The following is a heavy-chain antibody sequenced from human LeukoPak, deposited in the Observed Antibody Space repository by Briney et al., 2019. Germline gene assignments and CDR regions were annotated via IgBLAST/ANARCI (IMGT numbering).Heavy chain of an antibody. Sequence: GGSLRLSCAASGFTISSNAMTWVRQAPGTGLEWVSVIYSGGTTYYADSVKGRFTISRDKSKNTLYLQMNSLRVEDTAVYYCASSSWSRSNWFDPWGQGTLVTVSS. CDR3: ASSSWSRSNWFDP. CDR1: GFTISSNA. J-gene: IGHJ5*02. D-gene: IGHD6-13*01. V-gene: IGHV3-66*02. CDR2: IYSGGTT.